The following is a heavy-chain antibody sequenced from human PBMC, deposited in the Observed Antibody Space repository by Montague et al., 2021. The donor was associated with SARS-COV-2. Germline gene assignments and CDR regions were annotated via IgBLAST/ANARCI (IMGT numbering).Heavy chain of an antibody. CDR1: GLSLSPSGVG. Sequence: PALVKPTQTLTLTCTFSGLSLSPSGVGVGWIRQPPGKALEWLALIYWDDDKRYSPSLKSRLTITKDTSKNQVVLTMTNMNPVDTATYYCAHYYYDSSGVDYWGRGTLVTVSS. CDR2: IYWDDDK. D-gene: IGHD3-22*01. CDR3: AHYYYDSSGVDY. J-gene: IGHJ4*02. V-gene: IGHV2-5*02.